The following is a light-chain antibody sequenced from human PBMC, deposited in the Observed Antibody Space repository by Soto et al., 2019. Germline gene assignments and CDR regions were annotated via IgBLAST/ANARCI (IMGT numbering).Light chain of an antibody. V-gene: IGLV1-51*01. CDR3: GSWDSSLSADV. J-gene: IGLJ1*01. CDR1: SSNIGGNS. Sequence: QSALSQPPSVSAAPGQRVTISCSGSSSNIGGNSVSWYQQLPGTAPKLLIYDDDQRPSGIPDRFSGSKSGTSATLGITGFQTGDEADYYCGSWDSSLSADVFGTGTKVTVL. CDR2: DDD.